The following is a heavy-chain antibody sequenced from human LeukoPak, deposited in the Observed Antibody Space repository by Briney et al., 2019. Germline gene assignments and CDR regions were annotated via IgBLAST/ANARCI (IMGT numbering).Heavy chain of an antibody. Sequence: SETLSLTCTVSGGSVSSGDYYWSWIRQPPGKGLEWIGYIYYSGSTYYNPSLKSRVTISVDTSKNQFSLKLSSVTAADTAVYYCARGGGVKAWGLFWSGYYRDIGGWYFDLWGRGTLVTVSS. D-gene: IGHD3-3*01. V-gene: IGHV4-30-4*01. CDR1: GGSVSSGDYY. CDR2: IYYSGST. CDR3: ARGGGVKAWGLFWSGYYRDIGGWYFDL. J-gene: IGHJ2*01.